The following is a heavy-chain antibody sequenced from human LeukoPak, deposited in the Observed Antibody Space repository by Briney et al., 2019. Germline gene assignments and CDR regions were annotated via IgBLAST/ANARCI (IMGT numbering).Heavy chain of an antibody. CDR1: GFTFSSYW. J-gene: IGHJ3*02. CDR3: ARIGVVVVTAIVTIDAFDI. Sequence: GGSLRLSCAAPGFTFSSYWMSWVRQAPGKELEWVANIKQDGSEKYYVDSVKGRFTISRDNAKNSLYLQMNSLRAEDTAVYYCARIGVVVVTAIVTIDAFDIWGQGTMVTVSS. D-gene: IGHD2-21*02. CDR2: IKQDGSEK. V-gene: IGHV3-7*01.